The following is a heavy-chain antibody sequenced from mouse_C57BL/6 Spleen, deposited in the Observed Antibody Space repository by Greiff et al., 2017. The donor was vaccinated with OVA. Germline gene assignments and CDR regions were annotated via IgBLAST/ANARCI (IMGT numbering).Heavy chain of an antibody. CDR2: INPNNGGT. CDR1: GYTFTDYN. Sequence: EVQLQQSGPELVKPGASVKIPSKASGYTFTDYNMDWVKQSHGKSLEWIGDINPNNGGTIYNQKFKGKATLTVDKSSSTAYMELRSLTSEDTAVYYCATYYSNYEAWFAYWGQGTLVTVSA. V-gene: IGHV1-18*01. J-gene: IGHJ3*01. D-gene: IGHD2-5*01. CDR3: ATYYSNYEAWFAY.